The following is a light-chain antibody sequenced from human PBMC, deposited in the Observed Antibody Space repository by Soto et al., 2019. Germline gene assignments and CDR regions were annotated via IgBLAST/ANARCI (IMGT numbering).Light chain of an antibody. CDR1: TSNIGSSA. V-gene: IGLV1-44*01. CDR2: AND. Sequence: QSVLTQPPSASGTPGQRVTISCSGRTSNIGSSAVNWYQQLPGTAPKLLIYANDQLPSGVPARFSGSKSGTSASLAISGLQSEDEADYYCAAWDGSLNRYVFAAGTKVTVL. J-gene: IGLJ1*01. CDR3: AAWDGSLNRYV.